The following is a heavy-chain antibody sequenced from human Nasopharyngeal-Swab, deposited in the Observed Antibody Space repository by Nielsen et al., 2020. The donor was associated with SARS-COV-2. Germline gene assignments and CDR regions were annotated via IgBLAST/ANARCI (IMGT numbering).Heavy chain of an antibody. J-gene: IGHJ4*01. Sequence: GESLKISCAASGFTFSSYGMHWVRQAPGKGLEWVAVIWYDGSNKYYADSVKGRFTISRDISKNRLYLQMNSLRAEDTAVYYCAKRGSGSSWNAEDYWGHGTLVTVSS. CDR1: GFTFSSYG. V-gene: IGHV3-33*06. D-gene: IGHD6-13*01. CDR2: IWYDGSNK. CDR3: AKRGSGSSWNAEDY.